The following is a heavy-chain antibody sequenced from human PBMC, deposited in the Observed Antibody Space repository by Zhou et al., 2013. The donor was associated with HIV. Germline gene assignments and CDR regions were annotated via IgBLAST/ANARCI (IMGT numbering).Heavy chain of an antibody. CDR1: GYTFTGYY. Sequence: QVQLVQSGAEVKKPGASVKVSCKASGYTFTGYYMHWVRQAPGQGLEWMGWINPNSGGTNYAQKFQGRVTMTRDTSISTAYMELSRLRSDDTAVYYCARHVGIRMIQERDAFDIWGQGTMVTVSS. J-gene: IGHJ3*02. D-gene: IGHD3-22*01. CDR3: ARHVGIRMIQERDAFDI. V-gene: IGHV1-2*02. CDR2: INPNSGGT.